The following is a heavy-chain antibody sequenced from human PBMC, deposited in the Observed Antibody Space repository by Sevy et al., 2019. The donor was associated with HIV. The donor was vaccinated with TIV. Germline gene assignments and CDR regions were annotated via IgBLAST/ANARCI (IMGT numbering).Heavy chain of an antibody. D-gene: IGHD3-22*01. Sequence: GGSLRLSCAASGFTFSNFAMHWVRQAPGKGLEWVAITAYDGSSNYYADSVKGRFTISRDNSKHTLYLQMNSLTVEDTAVYYCATDDRDNSGYHFTYWGQGTLVTVSS. V-gene: IGHV3-30-3*01. CDR2: TAYDGSSN. J-gene: IGHJ4*02. CDR3: ATDDRDNSGYHFTY. CDR1: GFTFSNFA.